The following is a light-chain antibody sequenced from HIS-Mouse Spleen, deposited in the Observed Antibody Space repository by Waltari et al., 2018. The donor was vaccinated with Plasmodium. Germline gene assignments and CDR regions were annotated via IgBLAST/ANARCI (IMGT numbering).Light chain of an antibody. CDR1: QSVSSN. Sequence: EIVMTQSPATLSGSPGERATLSCRASQSVSSNLAWYQQKPGQAPRLLIYGASTRATGIPARFSGSGSGTEFTLTISSLQSEDFAVYYRQQYNNWSFTFGPGTKVDIK. V-gene: IGKV3-15*01. J-gene: IGKJ3*01. CDR3: QQYNNWSFT. CDR2: GAS.